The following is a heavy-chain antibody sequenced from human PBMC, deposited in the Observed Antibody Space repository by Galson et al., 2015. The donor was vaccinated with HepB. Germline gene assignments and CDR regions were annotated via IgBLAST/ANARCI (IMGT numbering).Heavy chain of an antibody. J-gene: IGHJ6*02. D-gene: IGHD2-2*01. CDR2: TYYRSKWYN. CDR1: GDSVSSYSAA. CDR3: ARDSWCSSTSCYYYGMDV. Sequence: CAISGDSVSSYSAAWNWIRQSPSRGLEWLGRTYYRSKWYNDYAVSVKSRITINPDTSKNQFSLQLNSVTPEDTAVYYCARDSWCSSTSCYYYGMDVWGQGTTVTVSS. V-gene: IGHV6-1*01.